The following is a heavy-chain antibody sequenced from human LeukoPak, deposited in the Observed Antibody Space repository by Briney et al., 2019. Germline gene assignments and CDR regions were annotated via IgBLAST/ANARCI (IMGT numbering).Heavy chain of an antibody. V-gene: IGHV3-23*01. CDR2: ISGSGGST. Sequence: AGGSLRLSCAASGFTFSSYEMNWVRQAPGKGLEWVSAISGSGGSTYYADSVKGRFTISRDNSKNTLYLQMNSLRAEDTAVYYCAKDGTYYYYYMDVWGKGTTVTISS. CDR3: AKDGTYYYYYMDV. D-gene: IGHD1-26*01. CDR1: GFTFSSYE. J-gene: IGHJ6*03.